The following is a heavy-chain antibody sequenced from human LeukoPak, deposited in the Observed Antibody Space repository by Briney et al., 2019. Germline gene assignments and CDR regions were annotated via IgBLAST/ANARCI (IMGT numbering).Heavy chain of an antibody. CDR3: AQSKSYYGSSGYDFDS. CDR2: IYLDDDK. Sequence: SGPALVKPTQTLTLTCTFSGFSLSTSGVGVDWIRQPPGKALEWLAVIYLDDDKRYSPSLKSRLTITGNTSKNQVVLIMTNMDPVDTATYYCAQSKSYYGSSGYDFDSWGQGTLVTVSS. CDR1: GFSLSTSGVG. J-gene: IGHJ4*02. V-gene: IGHV2-5*02. D-gene: IGHD3-22*01.